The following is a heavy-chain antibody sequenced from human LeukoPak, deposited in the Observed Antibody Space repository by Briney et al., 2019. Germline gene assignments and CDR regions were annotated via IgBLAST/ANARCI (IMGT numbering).Heavy chain of an antibody. Sequence: PSETLSLTCAVSGGSISSSNWWSWVRQPPGKGLEWIGEIYHSGSTNYNLSLKSRVTISVDKSKNQFSLKLSSVTAADTAVYYCARLGRNYDFWSGYIFDYWGQGTLVTVSS. CDR2: IYHSGST. J-gene: IGHJ4*02. CDR3: ARLGRNYDFWSGYIFDY. V-gene: IGHV4-4*02. D-gene: IGHD3-3*01. CDR1: GGSISSSNW.